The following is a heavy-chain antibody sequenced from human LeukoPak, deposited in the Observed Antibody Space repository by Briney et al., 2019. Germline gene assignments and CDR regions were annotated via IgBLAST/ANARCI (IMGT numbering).Heavy chain of an antibody. V-gene: IGHV1-24*01. CDR2: FDPEDGET. J-gene: IGHJ5*02. CDR1: GYTLTELS. Sequence: ASAKVFCKVSGYTLTELSMHWVRQAPGKGLEWMGGFDPEDGETIYAQKFQGRVTMTEDTSTDTAYMELSSLRSEDTAVYYCATLVSNWFDPWGQGTLVTVSS. CDR3: ATLVSNWFDP. D-gene: IGHD3-16*02.